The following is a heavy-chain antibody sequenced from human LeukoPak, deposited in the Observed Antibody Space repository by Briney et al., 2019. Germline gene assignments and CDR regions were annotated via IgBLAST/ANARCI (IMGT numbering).Heavy chain of an antibody. J-gene: IGHJ4*02. D-gene: IGHD6-6*01. Sequence: GGSLRLSCAASGFTFSSYSMNWVRQAPGKGLEWVSSISSSSSYIYYADSVKGQFTISRDNAKNSLYLQMNSLRAEDTAVYYCARTHGAYSSSFGPDWGQGTLVTVSS. CDR1: GFTFSSYS. CDR2: ISSSSSYI. V-gene: IGHV3-21*01. CDR3: ARTHGAYSSSFGPD.